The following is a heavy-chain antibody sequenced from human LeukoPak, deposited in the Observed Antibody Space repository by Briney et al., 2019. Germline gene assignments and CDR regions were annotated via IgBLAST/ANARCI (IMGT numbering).Heavy chain of an antibody. V-gene: IGHV3-23*01. D-gene: IGHD3-10*01. J-gene: IGHJ3*02. Sequence: PGGSLRLSCAASGFTFSSYAMSWVRQAPGKGLEWVSAISGSGGTTYYADSVKGRFTISRDNSKNTLYLQMNSLRAEDTAVYYCASQMVRGVIREIYAFDIWGQGTMVTVSS. CDR2: ISGSGGTT. CDR3: ASQMVRGVIREIYAFDI. CDR1: GFTFSSYA.